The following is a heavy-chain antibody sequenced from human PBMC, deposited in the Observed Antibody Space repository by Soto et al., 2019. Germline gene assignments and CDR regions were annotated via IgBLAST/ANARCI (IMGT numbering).Heavy chain of an antibody. V-gene: IGHV4-39*01. D-gene: IGHD6-6*01. CDR3: ARRPSIVADDAFDI. J-gene: IGHJ3*02. Sequence: QLQLQESGPGLVKPSETLSLTCTVSGGSISSSSYYWGWIRQPPGKGLEWIGSIYYSGSTYYNPSLKSRVTISVDTSKNQFSLKLSSVTAADTAVYYCARRPSIVADDAFDIWGQGTMVTVSS. CDR1: GGSISSSSYY. CDR2: IYYSGST.